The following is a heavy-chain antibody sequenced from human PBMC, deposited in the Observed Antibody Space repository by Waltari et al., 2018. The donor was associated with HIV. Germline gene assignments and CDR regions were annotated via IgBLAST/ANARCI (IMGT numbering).Heavy chain of an antibody. Sequence: EVQLVESGGGLIQPGGSLSLSCAASGFQGGSSFISWVRQAPGKGLEWVSVIYNAGSTYYAESVRGRFTISRDTSKNTVSLQMKSLRADDTAVYYCERVYSYGYFDYWGQGTLVTVSS. CDR2: IYNAGST. CDR1: GFQGGSSF. V-gene: IGHV3-53*01. CDR3: ERVYSYGYFDY. J-gene: IGHJ4*02. D-gene: IGHD5-18*01.